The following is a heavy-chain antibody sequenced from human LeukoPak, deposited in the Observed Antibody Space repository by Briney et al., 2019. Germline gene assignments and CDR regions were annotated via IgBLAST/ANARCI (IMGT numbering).Heavy chain of an antibody. Sequence: ASVKVSCKASGYTFTGYYMHWVRQATGQGLEWMGWIHPNSGDTNYAQKFQSKVTMTRDTSISTAYMELSRLRSDDTAVYYCATRYLDYWGQGTLVTVSS. J-gene: IGHJ4*02. CDR2: IHPNSGDT. CDR1: GYTFTGYY. V-gene: IGHV1-2*02. CDR3: ATRYLDY.